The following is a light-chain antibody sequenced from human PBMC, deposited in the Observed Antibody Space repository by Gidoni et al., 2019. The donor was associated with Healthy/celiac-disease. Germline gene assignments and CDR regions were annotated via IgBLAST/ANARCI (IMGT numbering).Light chain of an antibody. Sequence: DIKLTQSPSFLSASVGDRVTITCRASQGINSYLAWYQQKPGKAPKLLIYAASTWQSGVPSRFSGSGSGTEFTLTISSLQPEDFATYYCQQFKTYPFTFGQGTRLEIK. CDR2: AAS. CDR1: QGINSY. J-gene: IGKJ5*01. V-gene: IGKV1-9*01. CDR3: QQFKTYPFT.